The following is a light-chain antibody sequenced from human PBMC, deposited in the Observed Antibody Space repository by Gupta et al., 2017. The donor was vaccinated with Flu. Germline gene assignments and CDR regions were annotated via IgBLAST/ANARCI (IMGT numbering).Light chain of an antibody. Sequence: QSALTQPRSVSGSPGQSVTISCTGTSSDVGGYNYVSCYQQHQAKDPNRMIYYVNKRPSGVVDRFSCGTKGNNASPLTYGLLPEDEADDYCCCSEAGINTVVFGGGTKLTVL. V-gene: IGLV2-11*01. CDR1: SSDVGGYNY. J-gene: IGLJ3*02. CDR3: CSEAGINTVV. CDR2: YVN.